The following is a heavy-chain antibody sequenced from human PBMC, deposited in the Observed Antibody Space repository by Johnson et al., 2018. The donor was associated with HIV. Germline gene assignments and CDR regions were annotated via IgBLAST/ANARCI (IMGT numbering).Heavy chain of an antibody. CDR1: GFTFSDYY. D-gene: IGHD3-10*01. J-gene: IGHJ3*01. V-gene: IGHV3-11*04. Sequence: QVQLVESGGGVVQPGRSLRLSCAASGFTFSDYYMSWIRQAPGKGREWVSYISSSGNSMYYADSVKGRFTISRDNAKNSLYLQMNILRAEDTAVYYCARAPEVRGVDAFDVWGQGTMVTVSS. CDR2: ISSSGNSM. CDR3: ARAPEVRGVDAFDV.